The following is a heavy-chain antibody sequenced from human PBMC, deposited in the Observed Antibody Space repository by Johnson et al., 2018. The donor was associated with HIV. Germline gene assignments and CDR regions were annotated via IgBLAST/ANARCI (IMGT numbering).Heavy chain of an antibody. Sequence: VQLVESGGGLVQPGGSLRLSCAASGFTVSSNYMSWVRQAPGKGPEWVSTIGGSGVNTYYADSVKGRFTISRDNSKNTLYLQMNSLRAEDTAVYYCAKDRVGIYGEPWDIWGQGTMVTVSS. D-gene: IGHD1-14*01. CDR2: IGGSGVNT. V-gene: IGHV3-23*04. CDR3: AKDRVGIYGEPWDI. CDR1: GFTVSSNY. J-gene: IGHJ3*02.